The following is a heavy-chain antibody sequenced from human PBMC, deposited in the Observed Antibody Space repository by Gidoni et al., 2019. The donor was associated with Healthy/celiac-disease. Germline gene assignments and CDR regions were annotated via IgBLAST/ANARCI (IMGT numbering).Heavy chain of an antibody. V-gene: IGHV1-69*01. CDR3: ARVSYYGLGSYYFDY. J-gene: IGHJ4*02. CDR1: GGTFSSYA. Sequence: QVQLVQSGAEVKKPGSSVKVSCKASGGTFSSYAISWVRQAPGQGLEWMGGIIPIFGTANDAQKFQGRVTITADESTSTAYMELSSLRSEDTAVYYCARVSYYGLGSYYFDYWGQGTLVTVSS. CDR2: IIPIFGTA. D-gene: IGHD3-10*01.